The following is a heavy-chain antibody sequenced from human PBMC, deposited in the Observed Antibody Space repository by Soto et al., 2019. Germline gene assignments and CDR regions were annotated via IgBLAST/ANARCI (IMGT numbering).Heavy chain of an antibody. CDR2: IYYSGST. D-gene: IGHD3-22*01. J-gene: IGHJ1*01. CDR3: ARLGHVYYYDSSGYWEYFQP. CDR1: GGSISSYY. V-gene: IGHV4-59*01. Sequence: SETLSLTCTVSGGSISSYYWSWIRQPPGKGLEWIGYIYYSGSTNYNPSLKSRVTISVDTSKNQFSLKLSSVTAADTAVYYCARLGHVYYYDSSGYWEYFQPWGQGTLVTVSS.